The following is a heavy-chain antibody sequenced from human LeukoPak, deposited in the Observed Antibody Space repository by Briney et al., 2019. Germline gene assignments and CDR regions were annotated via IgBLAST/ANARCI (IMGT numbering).Heavy chain of an antibody. D-gene: IGHD2-15*01. Sequence: GGSLRLSCAASGFTFSSYSMNWVRQAPGKGLEWVSYISSSSTIYYADSVKGRFTISRDNAKNSLYLQMNSLRAEDTAVYYCARVGSSYWAFDYWGQGTLVTVSS. CDR2: ISSSSTI. V-gene: IGHV3-48*04. CDR3: ARVGSSYWAFDY. J-gene: IGHJ4*02. CDR1: GFTFSSYS.